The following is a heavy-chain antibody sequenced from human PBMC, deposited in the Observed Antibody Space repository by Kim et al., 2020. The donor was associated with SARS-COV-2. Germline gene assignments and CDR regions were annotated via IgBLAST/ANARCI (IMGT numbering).Heavy chain of an antibody. CDR3: ARDSDAAYGDFYYFDY. D-gene: IGHD4-17*01. J-gene: IGHJ4*01. V-gene: IGHV4-30-4*01. CDR1: GGSISGGDYY. CDR2: ISDRRYT. Sequence: SETLSLTCTVSGGSISGGDYYWSWVRQPPGKGLEWIGYISDRRYTYYNPSLRSRITISVDTSKNQFSLMLTSATAADTAVYYCARDSDAAYGDFYYFDY.